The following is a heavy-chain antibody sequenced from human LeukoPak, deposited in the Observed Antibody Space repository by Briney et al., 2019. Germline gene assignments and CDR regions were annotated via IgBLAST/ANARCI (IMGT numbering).Heavy chain of an antibody. CDR2: IIPIFGTA. V-gene: IGHV1-69*13. J-gene: IGHJ3*02. D-gene: IGHD2-2*01. CDR1: GGTFSSYA. CDR3: ARARLADCSSTSCYAWYSGYDRIDAFDI. Sequence: SVKVSCKASGGTFSSYAISWVRQAPGQGLEWMGGIIPIFGTANYAQKFQGRVTITADESTSTAYMELSSLRSEDTAVYYCARARLADCSSTSCYAWYSGYDRIDAFDILGQGTMVTVSS.